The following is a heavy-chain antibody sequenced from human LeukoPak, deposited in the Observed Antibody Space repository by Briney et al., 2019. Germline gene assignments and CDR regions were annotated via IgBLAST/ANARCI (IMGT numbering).Heavy chain of an antibody. CDR1: GDSISSYY. Sequence: SETLSLTCSVSGDSISSYYWSWIRQPPGKGLEWIGYIYYSGTTSYNPSLKSRVTISVDTSNNQFSLKLSSVTAADTAVYYCARVDAWGTFHPWGQGTMVTVSS. J-gene: IGHJ3*01. V-gene: IGHV4-59*01. D-gene: IGHD7-27*01. CDR3: ARVDAWGTFHP. CDR2: IYYSGTT.